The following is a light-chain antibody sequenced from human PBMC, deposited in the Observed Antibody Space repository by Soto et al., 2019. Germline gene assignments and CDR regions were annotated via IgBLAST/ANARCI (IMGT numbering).Light chain of an antibody. CDR1: QSIRSW. CDR2: DAS. Sequence: DIQLTQSPSFLSASVGDRVSINCRASQSIRSWLAWYQQKPGKAPKVLIYDASSLESGVPSRFSGSGSGTEFTLTISSLQPDDFATYYCQHNNGYSWTFGQGTKVDIK. CDR3: QHNNGYSWT. V-gene: IGKV1-5*01. J-gene: IGKJ1*01.